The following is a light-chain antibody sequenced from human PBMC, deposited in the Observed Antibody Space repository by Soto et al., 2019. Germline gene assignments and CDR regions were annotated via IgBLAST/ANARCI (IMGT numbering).Light chain of an antibody. CDR1: SSDIGTYIY. J-gene: IGLJ2*01. CDR2: DVS. V-gene: IGLV2-14*01. CDR3: SSYTSSSTLV. Sequence: QSALTQPASVSGSPGQSITISCTGTSSDIGTYIYVSWYQQHPGNAPKLMIYDVSDRPSGVSNRFSGSKSGNTASLTISGLQAEDEADYYCSSYTSSSTLVFGGGTKLTVL.